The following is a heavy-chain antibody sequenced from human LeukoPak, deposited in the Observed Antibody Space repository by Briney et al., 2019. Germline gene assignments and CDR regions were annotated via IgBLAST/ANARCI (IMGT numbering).Heavy chain of an antibody. CDR3: ARGRYSGYDN. J-gene: IGHJ4*02. CDR2: ISSSGSTI. Sequence: GGSLRLSCAASGFTFSNFEFNWVRQAPGKGLEWLSYISSSGSTISYADSVRGRFTFFRDNAKNSVFLLMNNLRAEDTAVYYCARGRYSGYDNWGQGTLVTVSS. CDR1: GFTFSNFE. V-gene: IGHV3-48*03. D-gene: IGHD5-12*01.